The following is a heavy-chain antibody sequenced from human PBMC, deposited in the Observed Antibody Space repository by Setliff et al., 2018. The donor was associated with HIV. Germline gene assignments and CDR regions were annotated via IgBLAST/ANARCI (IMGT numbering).Heavy chain of an antibody. J-gene: IGHJ6*03. CDR2: ISYDESNK. CDR3: ARGPNRYSGTYSYYYYMDV. D-gene: IGHD1-26*01. Sequence: PGGSLRLSCVASGFTFSTFAMNWVRQAPGKGLEWVSVISYDESNKYYGDSVKGRFTISRDNSKNTLYLQMNSLRAEDTAVYYCARGPNRYSGTYSYYYYMDVWGKGTTVTVSS. V-gene: IGHV3-30*01. CDR1: GFTFSTFA.